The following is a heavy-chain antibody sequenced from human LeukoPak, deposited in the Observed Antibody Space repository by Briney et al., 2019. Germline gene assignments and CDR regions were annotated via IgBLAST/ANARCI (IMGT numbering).Heavy chain of an antibody. Sequence: SETLSLTCTASGGSISSSSYYWGWIRQPPGEGLEWIGSIYYSGSTYYNPSLKSRVTISVDTSKNQFSLKLSSVTAADTAVYYCARIAAETYYYYYGMDVWGQGTTVTVSS. J-gene: IGHJ6*02. D-gene: IGHD6-13*01. CDR2: IYYSGST. CDR3: ARIAAETYYYYYGMDV. V-gene: IGHV4-39*01. CDR1: GGSISSSSYY.